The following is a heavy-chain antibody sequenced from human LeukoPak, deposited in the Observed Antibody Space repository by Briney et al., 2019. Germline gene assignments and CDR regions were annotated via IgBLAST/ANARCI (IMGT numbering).Heavy chain of an antibody. J-gene: IGHJ6*02. D-gene: IGHD3-3*01. CDR3: ARGITIFGVVIIDYYYYGMDV. CDR1: GYTFTSYG. V-gene: IGHV1-18*01. CDR2: ISAYNGNT. Sequence: ASVKVSRKASGYTFTSYGISWVRQAPGQGLEWMGWISAYNGNTNYAQKLQGRVTMTTDTSTSTAYMELRSLRSDDTAVYYCARGITIFGVVIIDYYYYGMDVWGQGTTVTVSS.